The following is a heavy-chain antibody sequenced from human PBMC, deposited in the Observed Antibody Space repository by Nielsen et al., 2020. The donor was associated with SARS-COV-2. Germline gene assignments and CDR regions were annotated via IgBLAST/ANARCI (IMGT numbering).Heavy chain of an antibody. CDR2: INPNSGGT. Sequence: ASVKVSCKASGYTFTGYYMHWVRQAPGQGLEWMGRINPNSGGTNYAQKFQGRVTMTRDTSISTAYMELSRLRSDDTAVYYCARDSYWDIAVAGTLSDYWGQGTLVTVSS. CDR3: ARDSYWDIAVAGTLSDY. J-gene: IGHJ4*02. V-gene: IGHV1-2*06. CDR1: GYTFTGYY. D-gene: IGHD6-19*01.